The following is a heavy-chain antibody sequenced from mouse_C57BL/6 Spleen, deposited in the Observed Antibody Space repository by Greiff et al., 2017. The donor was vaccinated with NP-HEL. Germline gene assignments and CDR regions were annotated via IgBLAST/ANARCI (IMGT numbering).Heavy chain of an antibody. CDR3: ARHKSYGSSYWYFDV. Sequence: QVQLKESGPGLVAPSQSLSITCTVSGFSLTSYGVHWVRQPPGKGLEWLVVIWSDGSTTYNSAPKSRLSISKDNSKSQVFIRMNSLQTDDTAMDSCARHKSYGSSYWYFDVWGTGTTVTVSS. CDR1: GFSLTSYG. D-gene: IGHD1-1*01. V-gene: IGHV2-6-1*01. CDR2: IWSDGST. J-gene: IGHJ1*03.